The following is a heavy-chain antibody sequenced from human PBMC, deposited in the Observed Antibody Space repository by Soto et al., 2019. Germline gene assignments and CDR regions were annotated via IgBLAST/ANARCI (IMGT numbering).Heavy chain of an antibody. V-gene: IGHV4-59*01. CDR3: ARWASDSSGWSNWFDP. D-gene: IGHD6-19*01. Sequence: SETLSLTCTVSGGSISSYYWSWIRQPPGKGLEWIGYIYYSGSTNYNPSLKSRVTISVDTSKNQFSLKLSSVTAADTAVYYCARWASDSSGWSNWFDPWGQGPLVTVS. CDR1: GGSISSYY. J-gene: IGHJ5*02. CDR2: IYYSGST.